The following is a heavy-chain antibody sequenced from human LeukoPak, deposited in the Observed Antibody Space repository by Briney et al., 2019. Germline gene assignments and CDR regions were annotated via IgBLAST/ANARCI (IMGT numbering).Heavy chain of an antibody. V-gene: IGHV4-39*07. CDR1: GGSISSSSYY. CDR3: TRGGELMNF. Sequence: SETLSLTCTVSGGSISSSSYYWGWIRQPPGKGLEWIGRIYTSGSTNYNPSLKSRVTISIDASKNQFSLRLSSVTAADTAVYYCTRGGELMNFWGQGTLVTVSS. CDR2: IYTSGST. D-gene: IGHD1-26*01. J-gene: IGHJ4*02.